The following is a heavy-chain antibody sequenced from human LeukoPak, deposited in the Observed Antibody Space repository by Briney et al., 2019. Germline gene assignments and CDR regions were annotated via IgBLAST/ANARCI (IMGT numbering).Heavy chain of an antibody. J-gene: IGHJ5*02. Sequence: GGSLRLSCAASGFTFSSYWMSWVRQAPGKGLEWVANIKQDGSEKYYVDSVKGRFTISRDNAKNSLYLQMNSLRAEDTALYYCAKDLSPEVRNWFDPWGQGTLVTVSS. CDR3: AKDLSPEVRNWFDP. D-gene: IGHD3-16*02. V-gene: IGHV3-7*03. CDR2: IKQDGSEK. CDR1: GFTFSSYW.